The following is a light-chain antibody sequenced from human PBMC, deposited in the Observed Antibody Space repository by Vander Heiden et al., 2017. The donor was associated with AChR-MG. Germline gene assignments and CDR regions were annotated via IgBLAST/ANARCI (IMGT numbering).Light chain of an antibody. V-gene: IGLV2-14*03. CDR3: SSYTSISPV. CDR1: SRDVGNYNY. CDR2: DVS. Sequence: SALTQPASVSGSPGPSITLSCTGTSRDVGNYNYVSWYQQHPGKAPKLMIFDVSNRPSGVSNRFSGSKSGNTASLTISGLQAEDEADYYCSSYTSISPVFGGGTKLTVL. J-gene: IGLJ2*01.